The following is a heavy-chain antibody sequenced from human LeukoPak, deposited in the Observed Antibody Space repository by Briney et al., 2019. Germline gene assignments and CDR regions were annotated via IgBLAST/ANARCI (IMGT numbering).Heavy chain of an antibody. Sequence: ASVKVSCKASGYTFTSYGISWVRQAPGQGLEWMGWMNPNSGNTGYAQKFQGRVTITRNTSISTAYMELSSLRSEDTAVYYCARRIAAYDYWGQGTLVTVSS. D-gene: IGHD6-6*01. CDR2: MNPNSGNT. J-gene: IGHJ4*02. V-gene: IGHV1-8*03. CDR1: GYTFTSYG. CDR3: ARRIAAYDY.